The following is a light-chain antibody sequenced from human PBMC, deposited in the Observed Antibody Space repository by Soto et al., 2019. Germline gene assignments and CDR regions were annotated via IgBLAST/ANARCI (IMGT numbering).Light chain of an antibody. V-gene: IGKV3-20*01. CDR3: QQYDYLVT. CDR2: GAS. Sequence: EIVLTQAPGTLSLSPGETATLSFRASQTVSSTYLAWYQHKPGRAPRLLIDGASSRAAGIPDRFSGSGSGTDFTLTISGLEPEDLAVYYCQQYDYLVTFGQGTKVDIK. CDR1: QTVSSTY. J-gene: IGKJ1*01.